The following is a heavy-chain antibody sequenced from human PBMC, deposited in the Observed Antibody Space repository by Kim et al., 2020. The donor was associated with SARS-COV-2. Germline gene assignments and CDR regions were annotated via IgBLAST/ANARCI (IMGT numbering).Heavy chain of an antibody. CDR2: IYYSGST. V-gene: IGHV4-31*03. CDR3: ARGQRVITMIVVVVGAFDY. J-gene: IGHJ4*02. Sequence: SETLSLTCTVSGGSISSGGYYWSWIRQHPGKGLEWIGYIYYSGSTYDNPSLKSRVTISVDTSKNQFSLKLSSVTAADTAVYYCARGQRVITMIVVVVGAFDYWGQGTLVTVSS. CDR1: GGSISSGGYY. D-gene: IGHD3-22*01.